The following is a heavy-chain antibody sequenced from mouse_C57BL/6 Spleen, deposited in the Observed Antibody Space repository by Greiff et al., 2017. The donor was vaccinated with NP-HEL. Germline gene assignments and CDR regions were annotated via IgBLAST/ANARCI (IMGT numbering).Heavy chain of an antibody. J-gene: IGHJ2*01. D-gene: IGHD1-1*01. CDR3: ARSPYYYGSSYVLFDY. Sequence: QVQLQQSGPDLFPPGASVKISCKASGYAFSSSWMNWVKQRPGTGLEWIGRIYPGDGDTNYNGKFKGKATLTADKSSSTAYMQLSSLTSEDSAVYFCARSPYYYGSSYVLFDYWGQGTTLTVSS. CDR1: GYAFSSSW. V-gene: IGHV1-82*01. CDR2: IYPGDGDT.